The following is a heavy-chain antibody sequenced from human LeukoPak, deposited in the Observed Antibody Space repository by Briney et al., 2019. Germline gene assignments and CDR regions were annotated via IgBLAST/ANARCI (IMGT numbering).Heavy chain of an antibody. D-gene: IGHD5-18*01. CDR2: IRPNSGGI. CDR3: ARDPVDGYSHYDF. V-gene: IGHV1-2*02. Sequence: ASVKVSRKASGYTLTDHHLIWVRQAPGQGLEWMGWIRPNSGGIKYAQEFQGRVTMTRDTSISTAYMELTSLTSDDTAIYYCARDPVDGYSHYDFWGQGTLVTVSS. J-gene: IGHJ4*02. CDR1: GYTLTDHH.